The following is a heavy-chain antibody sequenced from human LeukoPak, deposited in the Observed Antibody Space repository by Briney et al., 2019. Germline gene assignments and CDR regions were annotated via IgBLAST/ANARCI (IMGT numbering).Heavy chain of an antibody. CDR3: ARGLDSSSMDY. CDR2: ISYDGSNK. CDR1: GFTFSTYA. D-gene: IGHD6-6*01. J-gene: IGHJ4*02. Sequence: GGSLRLSCAASGFTFSTYAMHWVRQAPGKGLEWVAVISYDGSNKYYADSVKGRFTITRNNAKNSLYLQMNSLRAEDTAVYYCARGLDSSSMDYWGQGTLVTVSS. V-gene: IGHV3-30-3*01.